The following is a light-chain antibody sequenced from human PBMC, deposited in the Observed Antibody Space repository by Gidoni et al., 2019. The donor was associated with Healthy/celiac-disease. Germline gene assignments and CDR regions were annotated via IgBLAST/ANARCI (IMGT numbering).Light chain of an antibody. CDR1: ETIDKY. J-gene: IGKJ1*01. Sequence: IQITQSPSSLSASVGDRVTITCRASETIDKYLNWYQQKPGKAPKVLIYAASTLQSGVPSRFSGSGSGTYFTLTISSLQPEDFATYYCQQTYCNIDSWTFGQGTKVEI. V-gene: IGKV1-39*01. CDR2: AAS. CDR3: QQTYCNIDSWT.